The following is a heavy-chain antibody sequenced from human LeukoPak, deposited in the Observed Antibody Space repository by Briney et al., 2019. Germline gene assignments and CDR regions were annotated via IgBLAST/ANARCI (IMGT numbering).Heavy chain of an antibody. V-gene: IGHV1-18*01. J-gene: IGHJ1*01. CDR2: ISAYNGNT. D-gene: IGHD3-3*01. CDR1: GYTFSSFG. CDR3: ASYGTIFGVAAAEYFQH. Sequence: ASVKVSCKASGYTFSSFGITWVRQAPGQGLEWMGWISAYNGNTNYAQKFQGRVTMTTDTSTSTAYMELRSLRSDDTAVYYCASYGTIFGVAAAEYFQHWGQGTLVTVSS.